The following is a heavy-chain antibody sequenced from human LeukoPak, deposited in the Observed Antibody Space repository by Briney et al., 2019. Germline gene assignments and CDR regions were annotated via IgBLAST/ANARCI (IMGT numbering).Heavy chain of an antibody. CDR3: ATYRQVLLPFES. D-gene: IGHD5-18*01. CDR1: GFTFSDTW. CDR2: IFPSGGEI. J-gene: IGHJ4*02. Sequence: GGSLRLSCAASGFTFSDTWMHWVRQAPGKGLEWVSSIFPSGGEIHYADSVRGRFTISRDNSKSILSLQMNSLRAEDTAIYYCATYRQVLLPFESWGQGTLVTVSS. V-gene: IGHV3-23*01.